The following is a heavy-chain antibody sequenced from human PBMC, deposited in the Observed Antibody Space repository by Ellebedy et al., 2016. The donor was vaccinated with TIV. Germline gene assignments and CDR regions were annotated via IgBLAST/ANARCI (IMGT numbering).Heavy chain of an antibody. CDR3: ARPSSIAVVNYYHGIDV. CDR1: GFIFSNFG. Sequence: GESLKISCAASGFIFSNFGMHWVRQAPGKGLEWVAFIRYDGSNKYYAESVKGRFTISRDNSMTTLYLQMSSRRAEDTAVYYCARPSSIAVVNYYHGIDVWGQGTTVTV. CDR2: IRYDGSNK. J-gene: IGHJ6*02. D-gene: IGHD6-19*01. V-gene: IGHV3-30*02.